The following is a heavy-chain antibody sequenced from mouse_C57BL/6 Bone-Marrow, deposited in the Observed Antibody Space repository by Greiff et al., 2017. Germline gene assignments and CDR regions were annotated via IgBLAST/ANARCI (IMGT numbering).Heavy chain of an antibody. CDR3: ARLDGWGYFGY. Sequence: EVKLVESGGDLVKPGGSLKLSCAASGFTFSSYGMYWVSKTPDKRLEWVGTLSSGGSYTYYPDSVKGRFTFSRDNAKNTLYLQMISLKSEDTALYYCARLDGWGYFGYCGQGTTLTVSS. V-gene: IGHV5-6*01. D-gene: IGHD2-3*01. CDR1: GFTFSSYG. CDR2: LSSGGSYT. J-gene: IGHJ2*01.